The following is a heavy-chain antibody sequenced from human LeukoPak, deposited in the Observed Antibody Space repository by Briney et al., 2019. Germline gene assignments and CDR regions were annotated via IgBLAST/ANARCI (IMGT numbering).Heavy chain of an antibody. D-gene: IGHD1-7*01. J-gene: IGHJ4*02. Sequence: GGSLRLSCAASGFTFSSYAMSWVRQAPGKGLEWVSAISGSGGSTYYADSVKGRFTISRDNSKNTLYLQMNSLRAEDTAVYYCAKSDGRTGTTEANGYWGQGTLVTVSS. CDR2: ISGSGGST. CDR3: AKSDGRTGTTEANGY. CDR1: GFTFSSYA. V-gene: IGHV3-23*01.